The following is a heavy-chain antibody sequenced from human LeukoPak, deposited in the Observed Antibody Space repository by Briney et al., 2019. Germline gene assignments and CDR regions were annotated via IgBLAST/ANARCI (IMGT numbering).Heavy chain of an antibody. Sequence: PPGGSLRLSCAASGFTFSSYWMHWVRQASGKGLEWVGRIRSKANSYATAYAASMKGRFIISRDDSKNTAYLQMNSLKTEDTAVYYCTKTYYDILTGPDTELAPYYFDYWGQGTLVTVSS. CDR3: TKTYYDILTGPDTELAPYYFDY. D-gene: IGHD3-9*01. CDR2: IRSKANSYAT. CDR1: GFTFSSYW. V-gene: IGHV3-73*01. J-gene: IGHJ4*02.